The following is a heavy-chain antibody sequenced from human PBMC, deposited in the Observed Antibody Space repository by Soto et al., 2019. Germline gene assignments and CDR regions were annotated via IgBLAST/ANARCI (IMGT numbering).Heavy chain of an antibody. Sequence: PGESLKISCRTSGYRFTSYWIAWVRQMPGKGLEWMGIIFPSNSDTRYSPSFQGQVTISADRSTSTVFLQWDSLKASDTAVYFCARKDKSGYFNWFDPWGQGTMVTVYS. CDR1: GYRFTSYW. CDR2: IFPSNSDT. J-gene: IGHJ5*02. CDR3: ARKDKSGYFNWFDP. V-gene: IGHV5-51*01. D-gene: IGHD3-22*01.